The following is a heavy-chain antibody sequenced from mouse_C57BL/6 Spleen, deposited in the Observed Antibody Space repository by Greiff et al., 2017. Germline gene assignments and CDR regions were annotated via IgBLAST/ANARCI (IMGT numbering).Heavy chain of an antibody. J-gene: IGHJ3*01. CDR1: GFNIKDYY. Sequence: VHVKQSGAELVRPGASVKLSCTASGFNIKDYYMHWVKQRPEQGLEWIGRIDPEDGDTEYAPKFQGKATMTADTSSNTAYLQLSSLTSEDTAVYYGTTPYDYDEAWFAYWGQGTLVTVSA. CDR3: TTPYDYDEAWFAY. CDR2: IDPEDGDT. V-gene: IGHV14-1*01. D-gene: IGHD2-4*01.